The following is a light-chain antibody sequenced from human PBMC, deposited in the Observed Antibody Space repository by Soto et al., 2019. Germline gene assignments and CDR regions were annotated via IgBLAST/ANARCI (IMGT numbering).Light chain of an antibody. CDR3: QQYGSSPWWT. CDR2: GAS. Sequence: EIVLTQSPGTLSLSPGERATLSCRASQSVSSSYLAWYQQKPGQAPRLLIYGASSRATGIPDRFSGSGSGTDSTLTIRRQEDEFSAVYYCQQYGSSPWWTFGQGTKVEIK. V-gene: IGKV3-20*01. J-gene: IGKJ1*01. CDR1: QSVSSSY.